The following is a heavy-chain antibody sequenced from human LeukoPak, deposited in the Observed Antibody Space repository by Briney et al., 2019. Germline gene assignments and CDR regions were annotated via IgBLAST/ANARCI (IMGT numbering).Heavy chain of an antibody. CDR1: GFTFSSYT. CDR3: AKDRGYSGYDRGLDY. D-gene: IGHD5-12*01. J-gene: IGHJ4*02. V-gene: IGHV3-30-3*01. CDR2: ITDDGSDA. Sequence: GGSLRLSCAASGFTFSSYTMHWVRQAPGKGLEWVAAITDDGSDAYYSDSAKGRPTISRDDSNNTLFLQMNSLRAEDTAVYYCAKDRGYSGYDRGLDYWGQGTLVTVSS.